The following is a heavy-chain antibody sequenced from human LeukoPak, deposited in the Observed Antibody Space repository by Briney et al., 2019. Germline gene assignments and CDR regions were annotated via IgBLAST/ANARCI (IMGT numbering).Heavy chain of an antibody. J-gene: IGHJ4*02. V-gene: IGHV1-8*01. Sequence: ASVKVSCKVSGYTFTSFDIDWVRQGTGQGLGWMGWMNPNSGNTGYAQKFQVRVTMTRNTSISTAYMELSSLRSEDTAVYYCARGGPNSSGSYWGQGTLVTVSS. CDR1: GYTFTSFD. D-gene: IGHD3-22*01. CDR3: ARGGPNSSGSY. CDR2: MNPNSGNT.